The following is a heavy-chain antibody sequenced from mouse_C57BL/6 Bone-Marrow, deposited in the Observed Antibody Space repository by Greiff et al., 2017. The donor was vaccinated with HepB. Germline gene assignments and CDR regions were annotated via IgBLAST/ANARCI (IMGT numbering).Heavy chain of an antibody. D-gene: IGHD1-1*01. CDR2: IYPGNSDT. V-gene: IGHV1-5*01. CDR1: GYTFTSYW. Sequence: VQLQQSGTVLARPGASVKMSCKTSGYTFTSYWMHWVKQRPGQGLEWIGAIYPGNSDTSYNQKFKGKAKLTAVTSASTAYMELSSLTTEDSAVYYCTIHDGSSYVWFAYWGQGTLVTVSA. J-gene: IGHJ3*01. CDR3: TIHDGSSYVWFAY.